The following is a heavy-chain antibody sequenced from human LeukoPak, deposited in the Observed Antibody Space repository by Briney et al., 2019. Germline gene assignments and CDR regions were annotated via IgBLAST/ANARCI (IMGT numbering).Heavy chain of an antibody. Sequence: PGGSLRLSCAASGFTFSTYAMSWDRQAPGKGREWGSAISGSGGSTYYADSVNGRFTISRDNSKNTLFLQMNSLRAEDTAVYYCAKDALSSYGDLIDYWGQGTLVTVSS. D-gene: IGHD4-17*01. CDR3: AKDALSSYGDLIDY. V-gene: IGHV3-23*01. CDR1: GFTFSTYA. CDR2: ISGSGGST. J-gene: IGHJ4*02.